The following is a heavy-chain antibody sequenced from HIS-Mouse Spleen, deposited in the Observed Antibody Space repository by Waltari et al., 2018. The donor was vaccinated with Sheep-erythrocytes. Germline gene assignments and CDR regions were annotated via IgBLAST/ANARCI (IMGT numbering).Heavy chain of an antibody. D-gene: IGHD3-10*01. V-gene: IGHV3-21*01. CDR3: ARDRSNYFDY. CDR1: GCTFSSHS. J-gene: IGHJ4*02. Sequence: EVQLVESGGGLVKPGGSLSLSCAASGCTFSSHSMNWVRQAPGKGLEWVSSISSSSSYIYYADSVKDRFTISRDNAKNSLYLQMNSLRAEDTAVYYCARDRSNYFDYWGQGTLVTVSS. CDR2: ISSSSSYI.